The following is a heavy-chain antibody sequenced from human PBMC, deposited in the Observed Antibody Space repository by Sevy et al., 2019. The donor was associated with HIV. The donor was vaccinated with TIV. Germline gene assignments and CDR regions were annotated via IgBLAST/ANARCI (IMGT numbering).Heavy chain of an antibody. V-gene: IGHV3-11*01. CDR2: ISSSGTII. D-gene: IGHD3-10*01. J-gene: IGHJ4*02. CDR1: GLNVSDYF. Sequence: GGSLILSCAVSGLNVSDYFMAWIRHAPGRGPEWVSYISSSGTIIYYRDSVKGRFTISRDNAKNSLYLQMNSLRPEDTAMYYCARDLASGSFYSLYFDYWGQGTLVTVSS. CDR3: ARDLASGSFYSLYFDY.